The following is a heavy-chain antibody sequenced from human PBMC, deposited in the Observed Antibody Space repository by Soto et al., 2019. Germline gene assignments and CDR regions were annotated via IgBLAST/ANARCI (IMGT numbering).Heavy chain of an antibody. D-gene: IGHD3-3*01. CDR2: ISYDGSNK. CDR1: GFTFSTYA. V-gene: IGHV3-30-3*01. J-gene: IGHJ4*02. Sequence: PGWSLRLSCAASGFTFSTYAMHWVRQAPGKGLEWVAVISYDGSNKYNADSVKGRFTISRDNSKNTLFLQMNSLRAEDTAVYYCARESPRITIFGVFIFWGQGTLVTVSS. CDR3: ARESPRITIFGVFIF.